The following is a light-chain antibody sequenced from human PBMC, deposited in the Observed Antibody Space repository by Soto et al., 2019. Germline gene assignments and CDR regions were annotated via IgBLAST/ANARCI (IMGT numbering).Light chain of an antibody. CDR2: AAS. J-gene: IGKJ2*01. CDR1: QDISNY. CDR3: QQRSNWPRT. Sequence: DIQMTQSPSSLSASVGDRVTITCRASQDISNYLAWYQQKPGKIPKLLIYAASTLQSGVPSRFSGSGSGADFTLTISSLQPEDVATYYCQQRSNWPRTFGQGTKLEIK. V-gene: IGKV1-27*01.